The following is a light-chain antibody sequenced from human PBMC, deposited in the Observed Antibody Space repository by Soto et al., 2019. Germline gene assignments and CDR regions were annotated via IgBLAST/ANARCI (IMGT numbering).Light chain of an antibody. Sequence: QSALTQPASVSGSPGQSITISCTGTSSDVGGYNYVSWYQKYPGKAPKLMIFEVSRRASAVPPRFSGSKSGNTASLTISGLQAEDEADYYCSSYRSSSTPCVFGSGTQLTVL. CDR3: SSYRSSSTPCV. J-gene: IGLJ7*01. CDR2: EVS. V-gene: IGLV2-14*01. CDR1: SSDVGGYNY.